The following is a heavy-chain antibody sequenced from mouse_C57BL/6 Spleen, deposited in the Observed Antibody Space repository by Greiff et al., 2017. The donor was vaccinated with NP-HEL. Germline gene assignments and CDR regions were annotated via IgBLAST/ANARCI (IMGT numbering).Heavy chain of an antibody. CDR3: ARGGTGRYYFDY. Sequence: VQLQQSGPELVKPGASVKISCKASGYAFSSSWMNWVKQRPGKGLEWIGRIYPGDGDTNYNGKFKGKATLTADKSSSTAYMQLSSLTSEDSAVYFCARGGTGRYYFDYWGQGTTLTVSS. CDR2: IYPGDGDT. CDR1: GYAFSSSW. V-gene: IGHV1-82*01. D-gene: IGHD4-1*01. J-gene: IGHJ2*01.